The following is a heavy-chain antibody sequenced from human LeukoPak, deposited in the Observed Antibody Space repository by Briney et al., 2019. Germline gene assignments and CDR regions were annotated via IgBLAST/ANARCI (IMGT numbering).Heavy chain of an antibody. V-gene: IGHV3-48*03. J-gene: IGHJ4*02. CDR2: ISTSGAST. D-gene: IGHD5-18*01. CDR1: GFTFSNFE. Sequence: GGSLRLSCAASGFTFSNFEMNWVRQAPGKGLEWISYISTSGASTYYADSVKGRFAVSRDNAKNSMYLRMDTLRAEDTAVYYCARERGYNYGYSGYYDQWGQGILVTVSS. CDR3: ARERGYNYGYSGYYDQ.